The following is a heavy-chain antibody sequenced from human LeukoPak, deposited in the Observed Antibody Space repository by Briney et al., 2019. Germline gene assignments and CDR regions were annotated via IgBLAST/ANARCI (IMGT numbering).Heavy chain of an antibody. J-gene: IGHJ3*02. D-gene: IGHD3/OR15-3a*01. CDR1: GFTFDDYA. Sequence: PGGSLRLSCAASGFTFDDYAMHWVRQAPGKGLEWVSLISGDGGSTYYADSVKGRFTISRDNSKNSLYLQMNSLRTEDTALYYCAKGLYLWTADIVRDAFDIWGQGTMVTVSS. CDR3: AKGLYLWTADIVRDAFDI. CDR2: ISGDGGST. V-gene: IGHV3-43*02.